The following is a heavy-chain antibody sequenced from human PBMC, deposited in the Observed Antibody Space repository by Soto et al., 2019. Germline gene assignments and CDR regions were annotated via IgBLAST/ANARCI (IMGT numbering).Heavy chain of an antibody. Sequence: GGSLRLSCAASGFTFSSYAMSWVRQAPGKGLEWVSAISGSGGSTYYADSVKGRFTISRDNSKNTLYLQMNSLRAEDTAVYYCAKGGGIVVATAIHYWGQGTLVTVSS. CDR2: ISGSGGST. J-gene: IGHJ4*02. D-gene: IGHD2-21*02. V-gene: IGHV3-23*01. CDR1: GFTFSSYA. CDR3: AKGGGIVVATAIHY.